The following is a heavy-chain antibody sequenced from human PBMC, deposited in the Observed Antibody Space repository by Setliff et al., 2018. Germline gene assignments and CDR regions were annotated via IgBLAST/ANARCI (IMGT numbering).Heavy chain of an antibody. CDR2: VSFFGSA. CDR3: ARDPGVHSGTWCLDS. J-gene: IGHJ4*02. V-gene: IGHV4-39*07. D-gene: IGHD2-8*01. Sequence: SETLSLTCNVSGVSFSRTTFYWAWIRQSPGKGLEWIGSVSFFGSAYYNPSLQSRGAISLDTSRNQFSLELSSVTAADTAVYYCARDPGVHSGTWCLDSWGQGTQVTVSS. CDR1: GVSFSRTTFY.